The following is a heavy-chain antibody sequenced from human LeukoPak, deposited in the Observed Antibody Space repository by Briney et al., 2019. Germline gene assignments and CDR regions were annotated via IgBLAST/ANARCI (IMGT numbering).Heavy chain of an antibody. J-gene: IGHJ4*02. D-gene: IGHD2-2*02. CDR2: INHSGST. CDR1: GGSFSGYY. V-gene: IGHV4-34*01. CDR3: ARGGCSSTSCYSLSYYFDY. Sequence: SETLSLTCAVYGGSFSGYYWSWIRQPPGKGLEWIGEINHSGSTNYNPSLKSRVTISVDTSKNQFPLKLSSVTAADTAVYYCARGGCSSTSCYSLSYYFDYWGQGTLVTVSS.